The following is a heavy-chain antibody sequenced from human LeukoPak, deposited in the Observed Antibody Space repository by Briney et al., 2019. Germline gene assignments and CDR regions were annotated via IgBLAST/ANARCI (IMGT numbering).Heavy chain of an antibody. J-gene: IGHJ3*02. CDR2: IYHSGST. CDR1: GYSISSGYY. CDR3: ARDLGYYYDSSGYYYGAFDI. D-gene: IGHD3-22*01. Sequence: PSETLSLTCTVSGYSISSGYYWGWIRQPPGKGLEWIGSIYHSGSTYYNPSLESRVTISVDTSKNQFSLKLSSVTAADTAVYYCARDLGYYYDSSGYYYGAFDIWGQGTMVTVSS. V-gene: IGHV4-38-2*02.